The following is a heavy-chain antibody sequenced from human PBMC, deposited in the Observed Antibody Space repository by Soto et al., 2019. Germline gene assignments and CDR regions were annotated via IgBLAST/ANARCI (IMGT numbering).Heavy chain of an antibody. V-gene: IGHV3-7*01. CDR3: ARGQMVRGNPSGF. D-gene: IGHD3-10*01. Sequence: EVQLVESGGGLVQPGGSLRLSCAASGFTFSSYWMSWVRQAPGKGLEWVANIKQDGSEKYYVDSVKGRFTISRDNAKNPLYLQMNSLRAEDTAVYYCARGQMVRGNPSGFWGQGTLVTVSS. CDR2: IKQDGSEK. CDR1: GFTFSSYW. J-gene: IGHJ4*02.